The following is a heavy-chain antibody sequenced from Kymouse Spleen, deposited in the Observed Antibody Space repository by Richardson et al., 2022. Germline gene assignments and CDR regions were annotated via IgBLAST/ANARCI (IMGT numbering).Heavy chain of an antibody. CDR1: GYTFTGYY. Sequence: QVQLVQSGAEVKKPGASVKVSCKASGYTFTGYYMHWVRQAPGQGLEWMGWINPNSGGTNYAQKFQGWVTMTRDTSISTAYMELSRLRSDDTAVYYCARDRGCSSTSCYYYYYGMDVWGQGTTVTVSS. J-gene: IGHJ6*02. D-gene: IGHD2-2*02. V-gene: IGHV1-2*04. CDR3: ARDRGCSSTSCYYYYYGMDV. CDR2: INPNSGGT.